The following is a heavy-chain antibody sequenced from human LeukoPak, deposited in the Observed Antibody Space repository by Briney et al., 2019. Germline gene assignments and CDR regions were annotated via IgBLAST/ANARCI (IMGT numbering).Heavy chain of an antibody. D-gene: IGHD2-15*01. Sequence: PGGSLRLSCAASGFTLSSNYMSWVRQAPGKGLEWVGGISGSGGRTYSADSVKGRSTITRDNSKTTLYLQMNSLTAEDTAVYHCARDLLHDSNFAFWGQGTLVTVSS. V-gene: IGHV3-23*01. CDR3: ARDLLHDSNFAF. CDR1: GFTLSSNY. CDR2: ISGSGGRT. J-gene: IGHJ4*02.